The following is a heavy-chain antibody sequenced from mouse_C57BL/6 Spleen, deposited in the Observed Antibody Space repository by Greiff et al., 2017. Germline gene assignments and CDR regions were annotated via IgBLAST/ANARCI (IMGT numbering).Heavy chain of an antibody. V-gene: IGHV2-5*01. Sequence: QVQLQQSGPGLVQPSQSLSITRTVPGFSLTSYGVHWVRPSPGKGLEWLGVIWRGGSTDYNAAFMSRLSITKDNSKSQVFFKMNSLQADDTAIYYCAKKQLRLDAMDYWGQGTSVTVSS. CDR2: IWRGGST. D-gene: IGHD3-2*02. J-gene: IGHJ4*01. CDR3: AKKQLRLDAMDY. CDR1: GFSLTSYG.